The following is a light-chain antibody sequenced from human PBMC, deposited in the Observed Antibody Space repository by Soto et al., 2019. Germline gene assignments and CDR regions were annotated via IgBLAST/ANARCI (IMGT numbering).Light chain of an antibody. V-gene: IGKV4-1*01. CDR1: QSVLYSSNNKNY. CDR2: WAS. CDR3: QQYYSTPLT. J-gene: IGKJ4*01. Sequence: DIVMTQSPDSLAVSLGERATINCKSSQSVLYSSNNKNYLAWYQQKPGQPPKLLIYWASTRESGVPDRFSGIGYRKDITLTISSLQAEDVAVYYCQQYYSTPLTFGGGTKVEIK.